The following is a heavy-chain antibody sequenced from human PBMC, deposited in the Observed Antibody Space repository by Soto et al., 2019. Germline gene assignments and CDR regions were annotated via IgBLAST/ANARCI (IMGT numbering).Heavy chain of an antibody. CDR2: IHDRGST. J-gene: IGHJ4*02. D-gene: IGHD4-17*01. CDR3: ARGYGVTTTPPGY. V-gene: IGHV4-59*01. Sequence: QVQLQESGPGLVKPSETLSLTCTVSGGTISSFYWSWIRQSPRKGLEWIGYIHDRGSTNYNPSLESRVTISVDTSKNQFSLKLSSVTAADTAVYYCARGYGVTTTPPGYWGQGTLVTVSS. CDR1: GGTISSFY.